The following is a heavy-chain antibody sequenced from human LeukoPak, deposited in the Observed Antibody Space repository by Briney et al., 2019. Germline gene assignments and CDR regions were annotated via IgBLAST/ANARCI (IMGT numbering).Heavy chain of an antibody. CDR1: GFTFSSYW. CDR3: ARVAVRGYCSSTSCKVY. CDR2: IKQDGSEK. D-gene: IGHD2-2*01. Sequence: GGSLRLSCAASGFTFSSYWMSWVRQAPGKGLDWVANIKQDGSEKYYVDSVKGRFTISRDNAKNSLYLQMNSLRAEDTAVYYCARVAVRGYCSSTSCKVYWGQGTLVTVSS. V-gene: IGHV3-7*01. J-gene: IGHJ4*02.